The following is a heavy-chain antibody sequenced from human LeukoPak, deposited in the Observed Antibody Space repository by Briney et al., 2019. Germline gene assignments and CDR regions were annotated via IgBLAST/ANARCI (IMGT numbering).Heavy chain of an antibody. CDR2: ISSDSSTI. V-gene: IGHV3-48*02. J-gene: IGHJ4*02. Sequence: GGSLRLSCAASGFSFNTYGMNWVRQAPGKGLDWVSYISSDSSTIYYADSVKGRFTISRDNAKNSLHLQMNSLRDEDTAVYYCARDLLRDSSSSYGYWGQGTLVTVSS. CDR3: ARDLLRDSSSSYGY. CDR1: GFSFNTYG. D-gene: IGHD6-6*01.